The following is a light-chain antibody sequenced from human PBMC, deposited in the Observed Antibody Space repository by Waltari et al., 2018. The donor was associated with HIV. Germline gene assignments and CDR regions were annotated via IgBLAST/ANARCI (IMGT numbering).Light chain of an antibody. CDR2: GAS. Sequence: EIILTQSPGTLSLSPGERPTLSCRASQSVSSSHLAWYQQKPGQAPRLLSYGASSRATGIPDRFSGSGSGTDFILTISGLEPEDFAVYYCQQYGGSRWTFGQGTKVEIK. CDR1: QSVSSSH. CDR3: QQYGGSRWT. J-gene: IGKJ1*01. V-gene: IGKV3-20*01.